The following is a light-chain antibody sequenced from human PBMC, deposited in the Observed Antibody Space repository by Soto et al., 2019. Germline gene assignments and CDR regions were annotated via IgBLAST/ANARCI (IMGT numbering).Light chain of an antibody. V-gene: IGKV3-15*01. Sequence: EIVMTQSPATLSVSPGERATLSCRASQSVSSNLAWYQQKPGQAHRLLIYGASTRATSIPARFSGSRSGTEFTLTICSLQSEDFAVYYCQQYNNWRGTFGQGTKVEIK. CDR2: GAS. CDR1: QSVSSN. J-gene: IGKJ1*01. CDR3: QQYNNWRGT.